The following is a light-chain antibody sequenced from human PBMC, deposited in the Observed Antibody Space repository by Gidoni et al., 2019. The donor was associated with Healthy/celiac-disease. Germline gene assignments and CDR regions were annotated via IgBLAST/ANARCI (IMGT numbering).Light chain of an antibody. CDR3: QQYDNLPYT. Sequence: DIQMTQSPSSLSASVGDRVTITCQASQDISNYLNWYQQKPGKAPKLLIYDSANLETGVPSRFSGSGSWTDFTSPISSLQPEDIATYYCQQYDNLPYTFGQGTKLEIK. J-gene: IGKJ2*01. CDR1: QDISNY. CDR2: DSA. V-gene: IGKV1-33*01.